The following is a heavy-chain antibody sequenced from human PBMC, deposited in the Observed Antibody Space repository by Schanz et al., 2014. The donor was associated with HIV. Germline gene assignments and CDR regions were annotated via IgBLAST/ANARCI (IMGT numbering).Heavy chain of an antibody. CDR3: AREPSTYFYDTSGSGVDY. Sequence: EVHLVESGGGLVQPGGSLRLSCAASGFTFSTYSMNWVRQAPGKGLEWVSSISSSSSYIYYADSLKGRFTISRDNAKNSLYLQMNSLRAEDTAVYYCAREPSTYFYDTSGSGVDYWGQGTLVTVSS. CDR1: GFTFSTYS. J-gene: IGHJ4*02. CDR2: ISSSSSYI. D-gene: IGHD3-22*01. V-gene: IGHV3-21*01.